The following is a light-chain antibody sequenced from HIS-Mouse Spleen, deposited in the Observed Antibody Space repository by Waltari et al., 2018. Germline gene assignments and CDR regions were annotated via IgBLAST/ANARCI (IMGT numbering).Light chain of an antibody. CDR2: KGS. Sequence: QSALTQPASVSGAPGQSITISCTGTSRDDGMYNLVSWYQQHPGKAPKLMDYKGSKRHPGVYKRCSGYKYGNTAFRAIAGVQAEDEADYSCCSYAGSSTWALGGGPKLTVL. J-gene: IGLJ3*02. CDR3: CSYAGSSTWA. CDR1: SRDDGMYNL. V-gene: IGLV2-23*01.